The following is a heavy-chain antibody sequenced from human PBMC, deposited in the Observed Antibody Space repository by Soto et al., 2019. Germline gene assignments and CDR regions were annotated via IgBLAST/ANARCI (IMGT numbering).Heavy chain of an antibody. J-gene: IGHJ6*02. CDR2: ISAYNGNT. CDR3: ARAMGDWGTYYYYYGFDV. V-gene: IGHV1-18*04. D-gene: IGHD3-16*01. CDR1: GYTFTSYG. Sequence: ASVKVSCKASGYTFTSYGISWVRQAPGQGLEWMGWISAYNGNTNYAQKLQGRVTMTPDTSTSTAYMELRSLRSDDTAVYYCARAMGDWGTYYYYYGFDVWGQGTTVTVSS.